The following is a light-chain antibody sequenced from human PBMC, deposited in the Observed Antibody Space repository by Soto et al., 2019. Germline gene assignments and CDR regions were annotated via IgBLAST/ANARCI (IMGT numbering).Light chain of an antibody. CDR3: QYYSSSLSIT. Sequence: EIVLTQSPGILSLSPGERATLSCRASQSVRNTYLAWYQQKPGQAPRLLIHGASSRATSIPDRFSGSGSGTDFTLTISRLEPEDFAVYYCQYYSSSLSITFGQGTRLDIK. CDR1: QSVRNTY. J-gene: IGKJ5*01. CDR2: GAS. V-gene: IGKV3-20*01.